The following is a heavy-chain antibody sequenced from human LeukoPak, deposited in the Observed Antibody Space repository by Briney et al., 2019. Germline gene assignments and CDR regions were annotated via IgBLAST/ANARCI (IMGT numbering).Heavy chain of an antibody. Sequence: GGSLRLSCAASGFTFSSYWMNWVRQAPGKGLEWVASISLDGSERYYVGSVKGRFTISRDNAKKSLYLRMNSLRAEDTAVYYCVRDTELSSSFAFDIWGQGTLVTVSS. CDR2: ISLDGSER. J-gene: IGHJ3*02. CDR1: GFTFSSYW. V-gene: IGHV3-7*01. D-gene: IGHD6-13*01. CDR3: VRDTELSSSFAFDI.